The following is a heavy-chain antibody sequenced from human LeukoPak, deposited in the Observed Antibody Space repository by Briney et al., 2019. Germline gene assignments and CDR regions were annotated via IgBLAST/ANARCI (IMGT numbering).Heavy chain of an antibody. CDR2: ISSSSYI. CDR1: GFTFSSYS. V-gene: IGHV3-21*01. J-gene: IGHJ4*02. CDR3: ARGTSSWYGVDY. Sequence: GGSLRLSCAASGFTFSSYSMNWVRQAPGKGLEWVSSISSSSYIYYADSVKGRFTISRDNAKNSLYLQMNSLRAEDTAVYYCARGTSSWYGVDYWGQGTLVTVSS. D-gene: IGHD6-13*01.